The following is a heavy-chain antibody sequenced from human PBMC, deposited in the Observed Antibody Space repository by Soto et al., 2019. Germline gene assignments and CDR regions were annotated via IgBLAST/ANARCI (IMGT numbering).Heavy chain of an antibody. CDR1: GVSISSYY. CDR3: GRSGGLARGFHHYYGMDV. J-gene: IGHJ6*02. V-gene: IGHV4-59*01. D-gene: IGHD3-10*01. Sequence: PSETLSLTCTVSGVSISSYYWSWIRQAPGKGLEWIGDIHYSGSTDYNPSLKSRVTITADTSKNHLSLMLSSVTGADTAVYYCGRSGGLARGFHHYYGMDVWGQGTTVTVSS. CDR2: IHYSGST.